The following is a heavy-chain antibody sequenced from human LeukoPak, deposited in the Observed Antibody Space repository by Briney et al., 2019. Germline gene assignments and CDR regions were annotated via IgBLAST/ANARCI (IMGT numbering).Heavy chain of an antibody. D-gene: IGHD3-10*01. J-gene: IGHJ4*02. CDR2: IYPGDSDS. Sequence: GESLKISCKGSGYSFTSYWIAWVLQMAGKGLEWVVIIYPGDSDSRYSPPFQGQVTISADKSISTAYLQWSSLKASDTAMYYCARAPDSSGSYYRFDYWGQGTLVTVSS. CDR3: ARAPDSSGSYYRFDY. V-gene: IGHV5-51*01. CDR1: GYSFTSYW.